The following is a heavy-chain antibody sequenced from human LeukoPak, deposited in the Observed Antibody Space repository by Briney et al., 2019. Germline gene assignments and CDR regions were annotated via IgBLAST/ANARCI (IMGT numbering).Heavy chain of an antibody. CDR1: GGTVSGYY. Sequence: SETLSLTCAVSGGTVSGYYWSWIRQPPGKGLEWIWEINHSGSTKYNPSLKSRVTISVDTSKNQSSLKLSSVTAADTAVYYCAKGRSGSYYNSYGMDVWGKGTTVTVSS. D-gene: IGHD3-10*01. CDR3: AKGRSGSYYNSYGMDV. J-gene: IGHJ6*01. V-gene: IGHV4-34*01. CDR2: INHSGST.